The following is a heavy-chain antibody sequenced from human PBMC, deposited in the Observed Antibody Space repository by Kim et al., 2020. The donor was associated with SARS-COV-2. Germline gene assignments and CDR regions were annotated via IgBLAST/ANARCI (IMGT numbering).Heavy chain of an antibody. CDR3: ARGSGSYCFDS. D-gene: IGHD1-26*01. CDR2: INADRSVI. Sequence: VSLRLSCAASGFTFSSHWMHWVRQAPGKGPVWVSRINADRSVIEYAASVKGRFTISRDNAKSTLDLQMNSLRPEDTAVYYCARGSGSYCFDSWGQG. J-gene: IGHJ4*02. V-gene: IGHV3-74*01. CDR1: GFTFSSHW.